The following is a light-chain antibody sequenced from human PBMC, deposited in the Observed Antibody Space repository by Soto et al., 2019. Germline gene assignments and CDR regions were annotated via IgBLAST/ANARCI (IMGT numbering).Light chain of an antibody. CDR3: QQSYSIPYN. CDR1: QSISNY. J-gene: IGKJ2*01. Sequence: DIQMTQSPSSLSASVGDRVTITCRASQSISNYLNWYQQDPGKAPKILIYGASSLQSGVPSRFSGSGSGTDFTLTISSLQPEDFATYYCQQSYSIPYNFGQGTNLEIK. CDR2: GAS. V-gene: IGKV1-39*01.